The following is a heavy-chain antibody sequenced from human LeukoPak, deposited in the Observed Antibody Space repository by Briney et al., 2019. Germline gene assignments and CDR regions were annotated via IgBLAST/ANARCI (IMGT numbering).Heavy chain of an antibody. CDR3: AALGSSSWYPAEEY. D-gene: IGHD6-13*01. CDR1: GYTLTELS. J-gene: IGHJ4*02. Sequence: ASVKVSCKVSGYTLTELSMHWVRQAPGKGLEWMGGFDPEDGETIYAQKFQGRVTMTEDTSTDPAYMELSSLRSEDTAVYYCAALGSSSWYPAEEYWGQGTLVTVSS. V-gene: IGHV1-24*01. CDR2: FDPEDGET.